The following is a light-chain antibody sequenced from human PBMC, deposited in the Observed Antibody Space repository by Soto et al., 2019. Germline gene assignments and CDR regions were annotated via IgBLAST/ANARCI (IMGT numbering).Light chain of an antibody. V-gene: IGLV2-8*01. CDR3: SSFEASNNLL. CDR2: EVS. Sequence: QSALTQPPSASGSPGQTVTISCTGTSDDIGTYNYVSWYQQHAGSVPRLMIYEVSKRPSGVPDRFSGSKSGNTASLTVSGLQVEDEADYYCSSFEASNNLLFGGGTKLTVL. J-gene: IGLJ2*01. CDR1: SDDIGTYNY.